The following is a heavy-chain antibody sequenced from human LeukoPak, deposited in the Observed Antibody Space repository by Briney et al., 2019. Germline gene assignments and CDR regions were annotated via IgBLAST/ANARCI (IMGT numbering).Heavy chain of an antibody. CDR1: GFTFSSYW. Sequence: GGSLRLSCAASGFTFSSYWVHWVRQAPGKGLVWVSRINSDGSSTSYADSVKGRFTISRDNAKNTLYLQMNSLRAEDTAVYYCAKGIYSSGWSYFDYWGHGILVTVSS. CDR3: AKGIYSSGWSYFDY. D-gene: IGHD6-19*01. V-gene: IGHV3-74*01. J-gene: IGHJ4*01. CDR2: INSDGSST.